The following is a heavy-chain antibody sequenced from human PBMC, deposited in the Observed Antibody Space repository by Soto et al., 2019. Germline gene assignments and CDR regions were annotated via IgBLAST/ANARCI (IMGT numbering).Heavy chain of an antibody. J-gene: IGHJ4*02. CDR1: GGSISSGDYY. CDR3: ASMGYHYGSGSYPLDY. CDR2: IYYSGST. Sequence: SETLSLTCTVSGGSISSGDYYWSWICQPPGKGLEWIGYIYYSGSTYYNPSLKSRVTISLDTSKNQFSLNLRSVTAADTAVYYCASMGYHYGSGSYPLDYWGQGTLVTGSS. D-gene: IGHD3-10*01. V-gene: IGHV4-30-4*01.